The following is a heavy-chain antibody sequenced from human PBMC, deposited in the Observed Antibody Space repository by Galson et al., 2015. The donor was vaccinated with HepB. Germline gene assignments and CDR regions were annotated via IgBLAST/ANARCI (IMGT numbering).Heavy chain of an antibody. Sequence: SVKVSCKASGYTFTSHTIDWLRQAPGQGPEWVGRINTYNGQTEIAQKFQGRVTMTIETSTSTAYMELRSLRSDDTAVYYCARRNFDEEAFDYWGQGTLVTVSS. CDR3: ARRNFDEEAFDY. V-gene: IGHV1-18*01. CDR1: GYTFTSHT. CDR2: INTYNGQT. J-gene: IGHJ4*02.